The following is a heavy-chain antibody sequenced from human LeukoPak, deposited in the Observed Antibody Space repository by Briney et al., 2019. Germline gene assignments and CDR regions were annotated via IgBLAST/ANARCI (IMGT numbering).Heavy chain of an antibody. CDR3: ARRGRAAGKYGGYEYWYFDY. CDR1: GGSFSGYY. V-gene: IGHV4-34*01. CDR2: INHSGST. Sequence: SETLSLTCAVYGGSFSGYYWSWIRQPPGKGLEWIGEINHSGSTNYNPSLKSRVTISVDTSKNQFSLKLGSVTAADTAVYYCARRGRAAGKYGGYEYWYFDYWGQGTLVTVSS. J-gene: IGHJ4*02. D-gene: IGHD5-12*01.